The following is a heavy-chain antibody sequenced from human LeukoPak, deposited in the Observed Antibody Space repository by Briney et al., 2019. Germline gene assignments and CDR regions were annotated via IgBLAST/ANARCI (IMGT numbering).Heavy chain of an antibody. CDR1: GYTFTGYY. CDR2: INPNSGGT. V-gene: IGHV1-2*02. Sequence: ASVKVSCKASGYTFTGYYMHWVRQAPGQGLEWMGWINPNSGGTNYAQKFQGRVTMTRDTSISTAYMELSRLRSDDTAVYYCARVPGYCSSTSCPPYYYYGMDVWGQGTTVTVSS. J-gene: IGHJ6*02. D-gene: IGHD2-2*01. CDR3: ARVPGYCSSTSCPPYYYYGMDV.